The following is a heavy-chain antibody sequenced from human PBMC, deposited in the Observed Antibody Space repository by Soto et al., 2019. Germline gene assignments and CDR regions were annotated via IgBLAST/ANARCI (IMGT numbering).Heavy chain of an antibody. J-gene: IGHJ5*02. CDR1: GFTFSSYS. CDR3: ARAPVRGVTRVWFDP. D-gene: IGHD3-10*01. CDR2: ISSSSSYI. Sequence: GGSLRLSCAASGFTFSSYSMNWVRQAPGKGLEWVSSISSSSSYIYYADSVKGRFTISRDNAKNSLYLQMNSLRAEDTAVYYCARAPVRGVTRVWFDPWGQGTLVTVSS. V-gene: IGHV3-21*01.